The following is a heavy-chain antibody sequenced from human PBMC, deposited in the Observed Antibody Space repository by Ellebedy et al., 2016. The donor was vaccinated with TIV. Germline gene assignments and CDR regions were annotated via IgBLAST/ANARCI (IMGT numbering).Heavy chain of an antibody. J-gene: IGHJ4*02. CDR3: AGDYGAYFDY. CDR2: IVSSGST. CDR1: YGSISSYY. Sequence: MPSETLSLTCTVSYGSISSYYWSWIRQPPGKGLEWLGYIVSSGSTTYSPSLKSRVTISLDTSKNQFSLKLNSVTAADTAVYYCAGDYGAYFDYWGQGTLVTVSS. D-gene: IGHD4-17*01. V-gene: IGHV4-59*08.